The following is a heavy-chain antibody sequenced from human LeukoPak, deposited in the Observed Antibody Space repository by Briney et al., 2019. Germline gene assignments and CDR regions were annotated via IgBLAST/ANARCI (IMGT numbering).Heavy chain of an antibody. J-gene: IGHJ4*02. D-gene: IGHD4-17*01. CDR3: ARTTEGHYFDY. V-gene: IGHV3-53*04. CDR2: IYSGGTT. CDR1: GFTVSNNY. Sequence: PGGSLRLSCAASGFTVSNNYMSWVRQAPGEGLEWISVIYSGGTTYYADSVKGRFTISRHNSKNTLYLQMNSLRGEDTAVYYCARTTEGHYFDYWGQGTLVTVSS.